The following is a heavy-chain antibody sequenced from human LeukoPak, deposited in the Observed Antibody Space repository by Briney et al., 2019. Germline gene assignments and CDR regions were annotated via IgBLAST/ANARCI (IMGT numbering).Heavy chain of an antibody. CDR2: IFTSGST. D-gene: IGHD5-18*01. CDR1: GGSISSYF. J-gene: IGHJ4*02. CDR3: AREGGYSYGYNY. V-gene: IGHV4-4*07. Sequence: SETLSLTCTVSGGSISSYFWTCIRQPAGKGLEWIGRIFTSGSTNYNPSLKSRVTMSVDTSKNQFSLKLISVTAADTAVYYCAREGGYSYGYNYWGQGTLVTVSS.